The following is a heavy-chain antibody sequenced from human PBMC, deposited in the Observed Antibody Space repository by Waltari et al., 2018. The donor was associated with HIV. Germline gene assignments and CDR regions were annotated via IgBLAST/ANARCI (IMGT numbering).Heavy chain of an antibody. CDR1: GGSFISYA. CDR2: IIPIFGTP. D-gene: IGHD3-22*01. CDR3: ARGTYDSPYLFDY. V-gene: IGHV1-69*01. Sequence: QVQLVQSGAEVKKPGSSVKVSCKASGGSFISYAICWVRQAPGQGLEWMGGIIPIFGTPDYAKNFQGRVTITADESTSTAYMELSSLRSEDTAVYYCARGTYDSPYLFDYWGQGTLVTVSS. J-gene: IGHJ4*02.